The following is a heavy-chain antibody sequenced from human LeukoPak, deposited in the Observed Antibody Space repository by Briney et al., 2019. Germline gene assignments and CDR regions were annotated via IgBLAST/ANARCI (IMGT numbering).Heavy chain of an antibody. CDR3: ARLWYTGDY. V-gene: IGHV4-34*01. D-gene: IGHD6-13*01. CDR1: GGSFSGYY. CDR2: INHSGST. J-gene: IGHJ4*02. Sequence: SETLSLTCAVYGGSFSGYYWSWIRQPPGKGLEWIGEINHSGSTNYNPSLKSRLTISVDTSKNQFSLKLSSVTAADTAVYYCARLWYTGDYWGQGTLVTVSS.